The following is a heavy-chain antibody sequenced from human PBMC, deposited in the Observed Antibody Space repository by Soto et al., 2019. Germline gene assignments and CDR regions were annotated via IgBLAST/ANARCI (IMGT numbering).Heavy chain of an antibody. Sequence: GASVKVSCKASGGTFSSYAISWVRQAPGQGLEWMGGIIPIFGTANYAQKFQGRVTITADESTSTAYMELSSLRSEDTAVYYCARVDGPPDLYYDSSKVYAFDIWGQGTMVTVSS. CDR1: GGTFSSYA. CDR2: IIPIFGTA. D-gene: IGHD3-22*01. J-gene: IGHJ3*02. CDR3: ARVDGPPDLYYDSSKVYAFDI. V-gene: IGHV1-69*13.